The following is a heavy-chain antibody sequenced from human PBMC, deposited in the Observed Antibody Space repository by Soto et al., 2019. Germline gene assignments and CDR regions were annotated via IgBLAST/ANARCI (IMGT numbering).Heavy chain of an antibody. CDR2: ISWNSGSI. Sequence: EVQLVESGGGLVQPGRSLRLSCAASGFTFDDYAMHWVRQAPGKGLEWVSGISWNSGSIGYAESVKGRFTISRDNAKNSLYLQMNSLRAEDTALYYCAKDTGITIFGVVIDYWGQGTLVTVSS. CDR1: GFTFDDYA. D-gene: IGHD3-3*01. V-gene: IGHV3-9*01. J-gene: IGHJ4*02. CDR3: AKDTGITIFGVVIDY.